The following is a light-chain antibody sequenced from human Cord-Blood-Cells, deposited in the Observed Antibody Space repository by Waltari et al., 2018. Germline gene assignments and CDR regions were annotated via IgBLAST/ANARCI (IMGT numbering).Light chain of an antibody. Sequence: QSALTQPASVSGSPGQSITIPCTGTSSDVGGYNYVSWYQQHPGKAPKLMIYDVSKRPSGVSNRFSGSKSGNTASLTISGLQAEDEADYYCSSYTSSSTYVVFGRGTKLTVL. V-gene: IGLV2-14*01. CDR1: SSDVGGYNY. J-gene: IGLJ2*01. CDR3: SSYTSSSTYVV. CDR2: DVS.